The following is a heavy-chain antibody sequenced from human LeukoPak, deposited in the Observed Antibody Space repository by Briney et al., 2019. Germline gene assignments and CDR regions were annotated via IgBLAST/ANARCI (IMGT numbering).Heavy chain of an antibody. D-gene: IGHD3-10*01. CDR3: AKDLRNFGELCAY. CDR1: GFTFSSYV. J-gene: IGHJ4*02. CDR2: ISYDGSNK. Sequence: GRSLRLSCAASGFTFSSYVMHWVRQAPGKGLEWVAVISYDGSNKYYADSVKGRFTISRDNSKNTLYLHMNSLRAEDTAVYYCAKDLRNFGELCAYWGQGTLVTVSS. V-gene: IGHV3-30*18.